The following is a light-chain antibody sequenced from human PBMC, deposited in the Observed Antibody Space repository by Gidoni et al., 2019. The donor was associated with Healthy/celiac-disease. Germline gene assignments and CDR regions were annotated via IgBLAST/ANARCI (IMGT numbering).Light chain of an antibody. J-gene: IGKJ5*01. CDR1: QSLLQSNGYNY. Sequence: DIVMTQSPLSLPVTPGEPASISCRSSQSLLQSNGYNYLDWYLQKPGQSPQLLIYLGSNRASGVPDRFSGSGSGTDFTLKISRVEAEDVGVYYCMQALQTPPFXXXTRLEIK. V-gene: IGKV2-28*01. CDR2: LGS. CDR3: MQALQTPP.